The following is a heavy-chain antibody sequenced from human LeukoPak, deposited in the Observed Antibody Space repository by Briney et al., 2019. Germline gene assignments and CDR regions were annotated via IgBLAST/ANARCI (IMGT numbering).Heavy chain of an antibody. CDR2: INPNSGDT. J-gene: IGHJ5*02. Sequence: ASVKVSCKASGYSFTGYHMHWVRQAPGQGLEWMGWINPNSGDTKYAQRFQGRATMTRDTSLTTAYMELSTLTSDDTAVYYCARGLTISGFDPWGQGTLVAVSS. D-gene: IGHD4/OR15-4a*01. CDR3: ARGLTISGFDP. CDR1: GYSFTGYH. V-gene: IGHV1-2*02.